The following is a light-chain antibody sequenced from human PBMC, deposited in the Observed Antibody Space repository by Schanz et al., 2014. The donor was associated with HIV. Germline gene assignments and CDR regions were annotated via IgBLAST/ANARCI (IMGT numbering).Light chain of an antibody. CDR2: DVR. V-gene: IGLV2-14*03. Sequence: QSALTQPASVSGSPGQSITISCSGTSSDIGGSDYLSWYQQHPGRAPKVLIYDVRDRPSGVSNRFSGSKSGNTASLTISGLQAEDEAEYFCSSYTTSKTHVFGSGTKLTVL. J-gene: IGLJ1*01. CDR1: SSDIGGSDY. CDR3: SSYTTSKTHV.